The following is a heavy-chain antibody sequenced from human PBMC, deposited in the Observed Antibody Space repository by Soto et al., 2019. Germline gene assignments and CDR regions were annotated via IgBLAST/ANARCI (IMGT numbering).Heavy chain of an antibody. CDR3: AKIAGAVAGTVYGS. Sequence: PGGSLRLSCAASGFSFRTYAMGWVRQAPGKGLEWVSGISGSGGRTYYADSMKGRFTISRDNSKNTVYLQVNSLRAEDTAVYYCAKIAGAVAGTVYGSWGQGTLVTVSS. CDR1: GFSFRTYA. CDR2: ISGSGGRT. V-gene: IGHV3-23*01. J-gene: IGHJ5*02. D-gene: IGHD6-19*01.